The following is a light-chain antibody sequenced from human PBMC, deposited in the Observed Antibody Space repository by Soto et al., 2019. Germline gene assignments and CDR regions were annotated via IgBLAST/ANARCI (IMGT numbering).Light chain of an antibody. V-gene: IGKV1-5*01. CDR2: DVS. CDR3: QQYNTFST. Sequence: IQLTQSPSTLSSSFGDRVTLTCRASQSLNTRLAWYQQRPGKAPKLLIYDVSSLESGVSSRFSGIGSGTEFTLTISSMKPDDFATYYCQQYNTFSTFGQGTKVDIK. J-gene: IGKJ1*01. CDR1: QSLNTR.